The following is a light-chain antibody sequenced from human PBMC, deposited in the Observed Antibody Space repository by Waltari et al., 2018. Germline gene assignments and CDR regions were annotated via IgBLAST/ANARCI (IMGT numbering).Light chain of an antibody. CDR2: WAS. J-gene: IGKJ2*01. Sequence: DIVMTQSPDSLAVSLGERVTINCRSSQTLLYNSDNKNYLAWFQRKPGQPPKLLIYWASTRESGVPDRFSGSGSGTEFTLTISSLQAADVAVYYCQQCYSTPYTFGQGTKLEIK. V-gene: IGKV4-1*01. CDR3: QQCYSTPYT. CDR1: QTLLYNSDNKNY.